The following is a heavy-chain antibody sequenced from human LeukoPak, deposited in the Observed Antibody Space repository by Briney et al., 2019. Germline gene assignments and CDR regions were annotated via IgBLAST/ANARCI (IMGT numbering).Heavy chain of an antibody. CDR2: IIPIFGTA. CDR1: GGTFSSYA. D-gene: IGHD4-23*01. Sequence: ASVKVSCKASGGTFSSYAISWVRQAPGQGLEWMGGIIPIFGTANYAQKLQGRVTITTDESTSTAYMELSSLRSEDTAVYYCARGLTNSLDAFDIWGQGTMVTVSS. V-gene: IGHV1-69*05. J-gene: IGHJ3*02. CDR3: ARGLTNSLDAFDI.